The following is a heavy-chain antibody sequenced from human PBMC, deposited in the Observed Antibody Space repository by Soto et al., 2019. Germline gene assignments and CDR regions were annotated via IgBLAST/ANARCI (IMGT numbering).Heavy chain of an antibody. V-gene: IGHV3-48*04. CDR2: ISSSSSTI. Sequence: PGGSLRLSCAASGFTFSSYSMNWVRQAPGKGLEWVSYISSSSSTIYYADSVKGRFTISRDNAKNSLYLQMNSLRAEDTAVYYCARGSLYYDFWSGYYDDYYYYGMDVWGQGTTVTVSS. CDR3: ARGSLYYDFWSGYYDDYYYYGMDV. J-gene: IGHJ6*02. D-gene: IGHD3-3*01. CDR1: GFTFSSYS.